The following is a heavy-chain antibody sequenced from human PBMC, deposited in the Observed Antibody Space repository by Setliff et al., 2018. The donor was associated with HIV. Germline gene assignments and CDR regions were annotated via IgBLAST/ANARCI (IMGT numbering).Heavy chain of an antibody. Sequence: PSETLSLTCSVSGGSISSYYWSWIRQPAGKGLEWIGRVYARGGTNYNPSLESRVTMSVDTSMNQFSLKLSSVTAADTAVYYCARTFGDLKHYNYYYTIDVWGQGTTVTVS. CDR3: ARTFGDLKHYNYYYTIDV. V-gene: IGHV4-4*07. CDR2: VYARGGT. CDR1: GGSISSYY. D-gene: IGHD3-10*01. J-gene: IGHJ6*02.